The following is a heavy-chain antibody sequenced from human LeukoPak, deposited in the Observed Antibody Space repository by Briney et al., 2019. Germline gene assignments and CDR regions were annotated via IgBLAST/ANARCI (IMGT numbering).Heavy chain of an antibody. D-gene: IGHD6-13*01. CDR2: ISWNSGSI. V-gene: IGHV3-9*03. CDR3: AKGGFLGSWSYFDY. Sequence: GRSLRLSCAASGLTFDDYAMHWVRQAPGKGLEWVSGISWNSGSIGYADSVKGRFTISRDNAKNSLYLQMNSLRAEDMALYYCAKGGFLGSWSYFDYWGQGTLVTVSS. CDR1: GLTFDDYA. J-gene: IGHJ4*02.